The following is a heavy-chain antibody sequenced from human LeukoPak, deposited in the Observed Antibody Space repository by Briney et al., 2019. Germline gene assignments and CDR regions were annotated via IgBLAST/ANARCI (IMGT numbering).Heavy chain of an antibody. CDR2: ISSSSSYI. Sequence: GGTLRLSCAASGFTFSSYSMNWVRQAPGKGLEWVSSISSSSSYIYYADSVKGRFTISRDNAKNSLYLQMNSLRAEDTAVYYCAREGSSSWSIDYWGQGTLVTVSS. CDR3: AREGSSSWSIDY. V-gene: IGHV3-21*01. J-gene: IGHJ4*02. D-gene: IGHD6-13*01. CDR1: GFTFSSYS.